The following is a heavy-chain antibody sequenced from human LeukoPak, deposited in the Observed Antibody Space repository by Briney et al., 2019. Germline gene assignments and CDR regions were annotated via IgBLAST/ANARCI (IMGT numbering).Heavy chain of an antibody. CDR3: AKSPAHDSSGLDY. J-gene: IGHJ4*02. D-gene: IGHD3-22*01. CDR2: IIPILGIA. V-gene: IGHV1-69*04. CDR1: GGTFSSYA. Sequence: SVKVSCKASGGTFSSYAISWVRQAPGQGLEWMGRIIPILGIANYAQKFQGRVTITADKSTSTAYMELSSLRSEDTAVYYCAKSPAHDSSGLDYWGQGTLVTVSS.